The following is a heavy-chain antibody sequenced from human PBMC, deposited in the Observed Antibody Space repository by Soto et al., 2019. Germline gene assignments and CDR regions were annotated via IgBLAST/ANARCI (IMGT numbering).Heavy chain of an antibody. V-gene: IGHV1-8*01. D-gene: IGHD6-19*01. Sequence: ASVKVSCKASGHTFTSYEINWVRQATGQGLEWMGWMNPNSGNRGYAQKFQGRVTKTRNTSISTAYMELSSLRSEDTAVYYCARGPSGWYFNVYYYYYRDLWGKGTTVTVSS. CDR3: ARGPSGWYFNVYYYYYRDL. J-gene: IGHJ6*03. CDR2: MNPNSGNR. CDR1: GHTFTSYE.